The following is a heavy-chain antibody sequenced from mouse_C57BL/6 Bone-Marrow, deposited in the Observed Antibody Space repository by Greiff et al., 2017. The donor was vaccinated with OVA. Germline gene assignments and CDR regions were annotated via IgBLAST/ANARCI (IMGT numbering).Heavy chain of an antibody. Sequence: QVQLQQPGAELVKPGASVKMSCKASGYTFTSYWITWVKQRPGQGLEWIGDIYPGSGSTNYNEKFKSKATLTVDTSSSTAYMQLSSLTSEDSAVYYCARRRDSSGIYAMDYWGQGTSVTVSS. V-gene: IGHV1-55*01. CDR2: IYPGSGST. D-gene: IGHD3-2*02. CDR3: ARRRDSSGIYAMDY. J-gene: IGHJ4*01. CDR1: GYTFTSYW.